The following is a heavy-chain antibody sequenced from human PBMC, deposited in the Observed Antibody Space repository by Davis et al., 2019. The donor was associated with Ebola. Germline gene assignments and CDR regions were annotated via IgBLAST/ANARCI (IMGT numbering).Heavy chain of an antibody. CDR2: INPSGGST. CDR3: ARGISILYYYDSSGYYTPYY. CDR1: GYTFNSYY. J-gene: IGHJ4*02. D-gene: IGHD3-22*01. Sequence: ASVKVSCKASGYTFNSYYIHWVRQAPGQGLEWMGIINPSGGSTSYAQKFQGRVTITRDTSASTAYMELSSLRSEDTAVYYCARGISILYYYDSSGYYTPYYWGQGTLVTVSS. V-gene: IGHV1-46*02.